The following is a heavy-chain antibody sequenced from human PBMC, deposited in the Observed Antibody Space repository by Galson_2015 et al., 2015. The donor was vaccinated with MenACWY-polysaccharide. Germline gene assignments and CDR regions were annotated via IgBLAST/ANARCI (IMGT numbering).Heavy chain of an antibody. J-gene: IGHJ4*02. CDR3: AKGAAHYGSGNYYDS. CDR2: LSPTTGNT. V-gene: IGHV3-23*01. D-gene: IGHD3-10*01. Sequence: SLRLSCAGSGLTFSSYGMGWVRQAPGKGLEWVSGLSPTTGNTYYADSVRVRFTISRDNSKNTLYLQMDSLRAEDTALYYCAKGAAHYGSGNYYDSWGQGTQVTVSS. CDR1: GLTFSSYG.